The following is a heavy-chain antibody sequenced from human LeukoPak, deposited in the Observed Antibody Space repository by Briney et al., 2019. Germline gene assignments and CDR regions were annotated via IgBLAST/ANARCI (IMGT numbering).Heavy chain of an antibody. J-gene: IGHJ4*02. CDR3: VKDSGSYSFDY. Sequence: GGSLRLSCAASGFTFSSYAMSWVRQAPGKGLEWVANIKQDGSEKYYVDSVKGRFTISRDNAKNTLYLQMNSLRAEDTAVYYCVKDSGSYSFDYWGQGTLVTVSS. CDR1: GFTFSSYA. CDR2: IKQDGSEK. V-gene: IGHV3-7*01. D-gene: IGHD1-26*01.